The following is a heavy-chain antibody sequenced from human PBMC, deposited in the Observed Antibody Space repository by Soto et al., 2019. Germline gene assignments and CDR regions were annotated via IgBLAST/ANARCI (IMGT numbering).Heavy chain of an antibody. CDR1: GFTFSSYW. Sequence: GGSLRLSCTTSGFTFSSYWMHWVRQAPGKGLEWVANINQEGSEKHYVDSVKGRFTISRDNAKNSLYLQIDGLRVEDTAMYYCARVPITMPDYWGQGTLVTVSS. CDR2: INQEGSEK. D-gene: IGHD1-1*01. J-gene: IGHJ4*02. CDR3: ARVPITMPDY. V-gene: IGHV3-7*04.